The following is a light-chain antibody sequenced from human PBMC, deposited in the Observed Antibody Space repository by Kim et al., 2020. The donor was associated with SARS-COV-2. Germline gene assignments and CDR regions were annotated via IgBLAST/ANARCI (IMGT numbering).Light chain of an antibody. CDR2: AAS. CDR3: QKYNGAPWT. V-gene: IGKV1-27*01. CDR1: QGISKD. J-gene: IGKJ1*01. Sequence: SASVGDRVTISCRASQGISKDLAWYQQKPGNAPKLLIFAASALQSGVPTRFSGSGSGTDFTLTISSLQPEYVATYYCQKYNGAPWTFGQGTKLEI.